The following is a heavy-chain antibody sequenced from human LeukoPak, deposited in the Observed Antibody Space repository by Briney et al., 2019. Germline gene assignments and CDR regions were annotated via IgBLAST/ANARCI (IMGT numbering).Heavy chain of an antibody. CDR2: INPNSGGT. CDR1: GYTFTGYY. J-gene: IGHJ3*01. D-gene: IGHD1-26*01. CDR3: ARELQNDSGSPS. Sequence: ASVKVSCKASGYTFTGYYMHWVRQAPGQGLEWMGWINPNSGGTNYAQKFQGRVTMTRDTSISTAYMELSRLRSDDTAVYYCARELQNDSGSPSWGQGTMVTVSS. V-gene: IGHV1-2*02.